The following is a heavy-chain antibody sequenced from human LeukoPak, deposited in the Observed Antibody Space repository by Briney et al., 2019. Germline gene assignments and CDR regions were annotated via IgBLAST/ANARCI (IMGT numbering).Heavy chain of an antibody. V-gene: IGHV3-48*01. CDR3: ARVVFNWFDP. CDR2: ISSSSSTI. J-gene: IGHJ5*02. Sequence: GGSLRLSCAASGFTFSSYAMSWVRQAPGKGLEWVSYISSSSSTIYYADSVKGRFTISRDNAKNSLYLQMNSLRAEDTAVYYCARVVFNWFDPWGQGTLVTVSS. D-gene: IGHD2-8*01. CDR1: GFTFSSYA.